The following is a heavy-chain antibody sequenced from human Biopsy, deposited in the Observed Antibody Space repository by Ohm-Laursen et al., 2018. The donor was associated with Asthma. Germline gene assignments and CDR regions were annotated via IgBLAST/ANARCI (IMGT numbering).Heavy chain of an antibody. CDR3: ARGPNYHGSGRAPIGMDV. J-gene: IGHJ6*02. CDR1: GGTFSIYA. Sequence: SSVKVSCKASGGTFSIYAISWVRQAPGQGLEWMGGIIPIFGTANYAQKFQGRVTITADESTSTAYMELSSLRSEDTAVYYCARGPNYHGSGRAPIGMDVWGQGTTVTVSS. V-gene: IGHV1-69*01. CDR2: IIPIFGTA. D-gene: IGHD3-10*01.